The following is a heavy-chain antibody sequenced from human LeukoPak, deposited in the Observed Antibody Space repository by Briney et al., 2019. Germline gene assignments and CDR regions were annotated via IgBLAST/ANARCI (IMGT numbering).Heavy chain of an antibody. V-gene: IGHV1-2*02. CDR2: INPNSGDT. CDR1: GYTFTRYY. Sequence: ASVKVSCKASGYTFTRYYMLWVRQAPGQGLEGMGWINPNSGDTNYAQKFQGRVTMTRDTSISTAYMELSRLRSDDTAVYYCARAGGYCGRISCPYYFDYWGQGSLVAVSS. CDR3: ARAGGYCGRISCPYYFDY. J-gene: IGHJ4*02. D-gene: IGHD2-15*01.